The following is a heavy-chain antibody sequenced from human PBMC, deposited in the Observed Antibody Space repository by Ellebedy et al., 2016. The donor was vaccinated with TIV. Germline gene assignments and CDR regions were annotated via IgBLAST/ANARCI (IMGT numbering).Heavy chain of an antibody. J-gene: IGHJ4*02. Sequence: PGGSLRLSCQTSGYTFNTYYIAWVRQIPGKGLEWMGIIYPDDSDVKYSPPFEGQVTISDDKSVATAYLQWSSLKASDTAIYFCARAEGDGSKFDYWGQGTLVTVSS. D-gene: IGHD2-21*01. CDR1: GYTFNTYY. V-gene: IGHV5-51*01. CDR3: ARAEGDGSKFDY. CDR2: IYPDDSDV.